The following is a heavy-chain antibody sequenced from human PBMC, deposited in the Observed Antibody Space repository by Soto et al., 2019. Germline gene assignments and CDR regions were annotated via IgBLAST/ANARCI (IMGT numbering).Heavy chain of an antibody. V-gene: IGHV4-61*08. D-gene: IGHD3-10*01. J-gene: IGHJ6*02. CDR1: GDSVSSGDYF. Sequence: SDSLSLACTVSGDSVSSGDYFWSWLRQSPGKRLEWIAYIYYSGSTNYNPSLKSRATISVDTSKSQVSLTLTSMTAADAALYYCARSPNYFYSGFDVWGQGTAVTVSS. CDR3: ARSPNYFYSGFDV. CDR2: IYYSGST.